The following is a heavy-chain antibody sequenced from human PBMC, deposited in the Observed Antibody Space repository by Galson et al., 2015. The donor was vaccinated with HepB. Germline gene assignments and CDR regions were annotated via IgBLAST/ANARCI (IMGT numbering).Heavy chain of an antibody. CDR2: MNPNSGNT. Sequence: SVKVSCKASGYTFTSYDINWVRQATGQGLEWMGWMNPNSGNTGYAQKFQGRVTMTRNTSISTAYMELSSLRSDDTAVYYCAREGMTTVTTHYYYYMDVWGKGTTVTVSS. D-gene: IGHD4-17*01. J-gene: IGHJ6*03. V-gene: IGHV1-8*01. CDR1: GYTFTSYD. CDR3: AREGMTTVTTHYYYYMDV.